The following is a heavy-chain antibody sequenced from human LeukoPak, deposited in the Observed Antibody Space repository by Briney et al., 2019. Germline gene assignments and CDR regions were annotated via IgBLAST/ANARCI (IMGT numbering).Heavy chain of an antibody. J-gene: IGHJ4*02. D-gene: IGHD3-10*01. CDR2: INHSGST. Sequence: SETLSLTCALYGGSSTGYYWSWIRQPPGKGLEWIGEINHSGSTNYNPSLKSRVTISVDTSKNQFSLKLSSVTAAHTAVYYCARRSGGYYGSGSYPNDYWGQGTLVTVSS. CDR3: ARRSGGYYGSGSYPNDY. V-gene: IGHV4-34*01. CDR1: GGSSTGYY.